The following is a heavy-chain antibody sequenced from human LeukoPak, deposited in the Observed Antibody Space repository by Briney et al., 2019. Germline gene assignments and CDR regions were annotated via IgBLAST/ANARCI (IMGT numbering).Heavy chain of an antibody. J-gene: IGHJ4*02. Sequence: PSETLSLTCTVSGGSISSSIYYWGWIRQPPGKGLEWIGSIYYSGSTYYNPSLKSRVTISVGTSKNHFSLKPSSVTAADTAVYYCARHPTIAVAGDWGQGTLVTVSS. V-gene: IGHV4-39*01. CDR2: IYYSGST. D-gene: IGHD6-19*01. CDR3: ARHPTIAVAGD. CDR1: GGSISSSIYY.